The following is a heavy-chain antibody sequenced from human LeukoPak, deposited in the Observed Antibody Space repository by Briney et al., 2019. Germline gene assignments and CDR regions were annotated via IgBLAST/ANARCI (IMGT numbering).Heavy chain of an antibody. CDR2: TYYRSRWFT. CDR3: VRGSALDI. J-gene: IGHJ3*02. V-gene: IGHV6-1*01. CDR1: GDSVSSNNAA. Sequence: SQTLSLTCAISGDSVSSNNAAWNWIRQSPSRGLEWLGRTYYRSRWFTDYALSVKSRITINPDTSRNQSSLQLNSVSPEDTAVYYCVRGSALDIWGQGTMVTVSS.